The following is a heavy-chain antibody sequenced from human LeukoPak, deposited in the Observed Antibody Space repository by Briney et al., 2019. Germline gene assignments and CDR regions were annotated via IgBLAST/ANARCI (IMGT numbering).Heavy chain of an antibody. CDR2: VGYDGSDK. CDR1: GFSFTSYG. CDR3: ARPNCGGECYFSGYDMDV. D-gene: IGHD2-21*01. Sequence: GRSLRLSCAASGFSFTSYGMHWVRQGPGKGLEWVAVVGYDGSDKHYADSVKGRFSISRDNSKNTLYLQMNSLREEDTAVYYCARPNCGGECYFSGYDMDVWGQGTTVTVSS. V-gene: IGHV3-30*04. J-gene: IGHJ6*02.